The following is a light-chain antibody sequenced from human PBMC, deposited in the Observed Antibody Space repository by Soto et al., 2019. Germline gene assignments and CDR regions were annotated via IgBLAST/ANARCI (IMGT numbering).Light chain of an antibody. CDR2: GAS. CDR1: QSISNSY. CDR3: QQYGSSRFT. V-gene: IGKV3-20*01. Sequence: EIVLTQSPGTLSLSPGERATLSCRAGQSISNSYLAWYQQKPGQAPRLLVYGASSRATGIPDRFSGSGSGTDFTLTISRLEPEDFAVYYCQQYGSSRFTFGPGTKVDVQ. J-gene: IGKJ3*01.